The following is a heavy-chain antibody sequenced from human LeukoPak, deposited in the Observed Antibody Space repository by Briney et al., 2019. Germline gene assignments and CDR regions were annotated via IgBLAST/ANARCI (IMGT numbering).Heavy chain of an antibody. CDR2: IYYSGST. J-gene: IGHJ4*02. V-gene: IGHV4-59*01. Sequence: SETLSLTCAVYGGSFSGYYWSWIRQPPGKGLEWIGYIYYSGSTNYNPSPKSRVTISVDTSKNQFSLKLSSVTAADTAVYYCARQVTFGYAYAYYFDYWGQGTLVTVSS. CDR3: ARQVTFGYAYAYYFDY. D-gene: IGHD3-16*01. CDR1: GGSFSGYY.